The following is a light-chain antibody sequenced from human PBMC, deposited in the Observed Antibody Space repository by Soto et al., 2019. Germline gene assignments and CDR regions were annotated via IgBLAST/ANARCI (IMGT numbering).Light chain of an antibody. CDR3: SSYAGSNTYVV. CDR1: SSDIGGYNY. Sequence: QSALTQPPSASGSPGQSVTISCTGTSSDIGGYNYVSWYQQHPGKAPKLMIYEVSRRTSGVPDRFSGSTSGNTASLTVSGLQAEDEADYYCSSYAGSNTYVVFGGGTKLTVL. J-gene: IGLJ2*01. V-gene: IGLV2-8*01. CDR2: EVS.